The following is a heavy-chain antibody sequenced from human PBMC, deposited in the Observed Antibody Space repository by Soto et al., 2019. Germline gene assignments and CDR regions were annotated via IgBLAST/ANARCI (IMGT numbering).Heavy chain of an antibody. CDR3: AKDSGLRYFDWLLSP. D-gene: IGHD3-9*01. Sequence: GGSLRLSCAASGFTFDDYAMHWVRQAPGKGLEWVSGISWNSGSIGYADSVKGRFTISRDNAKNSLYLQMNSLRAEDTALYYCAKDSGLRYFDWLLSPWGQGTQVTVSS. V-gene: IGHV3-9*01. CDR2: ISWNSGSI. CDR1: GFTFDDYA. J-gene: IGHJ5*02.